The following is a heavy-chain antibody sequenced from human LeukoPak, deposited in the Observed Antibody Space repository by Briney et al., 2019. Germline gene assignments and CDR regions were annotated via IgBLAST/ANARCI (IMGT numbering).Heavy chain of an antibody. Sequence: GGSLRLSCAASGFTFSSYAMSWVRQAPGKGLEWVSAISGSGGSTYYADSVKGRFTISRDNSKNTLYLQMNSLRAEDTAVYYCAKALGSGYDPYYYYTDVWGKGTSVTVSS. J-gene: IGHJ6*03. CDR2: ISGSGGST. CDR3: AKALGSGYDPYYYYTDV. V-gene: IGHV3-23*01. D-gene: IGHD5-12*01. CDR1: GFTFSSYA.